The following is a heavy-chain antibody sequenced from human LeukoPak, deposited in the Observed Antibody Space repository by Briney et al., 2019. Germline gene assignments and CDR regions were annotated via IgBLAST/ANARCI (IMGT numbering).Heavy chain of an antibody. CDR2: IRYDGSNK. D-gene: IGHD1-26*01. CDR1: GFTFSSYG. CDR3: AKDSGTYWVDYYYMDV. V-gene: IGHV3-30*02. J-gene: IGHJ6*03. Sequence: GGSLRLSCAASGFTFSSYGMHWVRQAPGKGLEWVAFIRYDGSNKYYADSVKGRFTISRDNSKNTLYLQMNSLRAEDTAVYYCAKDSGTYWVDYYYMDVWGKGTTVTVSS.